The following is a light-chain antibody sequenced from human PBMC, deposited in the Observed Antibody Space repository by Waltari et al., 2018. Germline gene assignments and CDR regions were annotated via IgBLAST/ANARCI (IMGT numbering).Light chain of an antibody. CDR1: QGISSY. CDR2: AAS. Sequence: AILMTQSPSSFSASTGDRVTITCRASQGISSYLAWYQQKPGQAPKLLIYAASTLQSGVPSRFSGSGSGTDFTLTISCLQSEDFATYFCQHYYNYPWTFGQGTKVEIK. V-gene: IGKV1-8*01. CDR3: QHYYNYPWT. J-gene: IGKJ1*01.